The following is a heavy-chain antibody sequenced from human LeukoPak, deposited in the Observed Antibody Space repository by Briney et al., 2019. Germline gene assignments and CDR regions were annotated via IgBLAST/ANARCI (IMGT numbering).Heavy chain of an antibody. CDR2: ISGSGGST. CDR3: AKAPVTTCRGAFCYPFDY. J-gene: IGHJ4*02. V-gene: IGHV3-23*01. D-gene: IGHD2-15*01. Sequence: GGSLRLSCAASGFTFSSYAMSWVRQAPGKGLEWVSAISGSGGSTYYADSVKGRFTISRDSSKNTLFLQMNRLRPEDAAVYYCAKAPVTTCRGAFCYPFDYWGLGTLVTVSS. CDR1: GFTFSSYA.